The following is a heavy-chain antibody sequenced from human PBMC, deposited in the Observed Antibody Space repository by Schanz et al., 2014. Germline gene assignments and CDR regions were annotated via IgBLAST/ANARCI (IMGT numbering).Heavy chain of an antibody. V-gene: IGHV3-21*04. CDR3: AKVAPAATYLDS. D-gene: IGHD2-2*01. Sequence: EVQLVESGGGLIKPGGSLRLSCLASGFTFSSYSLAWVRQAPGKGLEWVSFISTGRYLYYADSVKGRFTISRDNTKNSLFLQMNSLSAEDTAVYYCAKVAPAATYLDSWGLGTLVTVSS. CDR2: ISTGRYL. CDR1: GFTFSSYS. J-gene: IGHJ4*02.